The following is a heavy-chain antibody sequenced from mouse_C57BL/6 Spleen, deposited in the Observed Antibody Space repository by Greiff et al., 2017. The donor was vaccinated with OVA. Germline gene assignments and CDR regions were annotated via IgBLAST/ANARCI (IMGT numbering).Heavy chain of an antibody. J-gene: IGHJ1*03. CDR1: GFSLRTFGMG. V-gene: IGHV8-8*01. D-gene: IGHD1-1*01. CDR2: IWWDDDK. CDR3: ARIATAVATNWYFDV. Sequence: QVQLKESGPGILQPSQTLSLTCSFSGFSLRTFGMGVGWIRQPSGKGLEWLAHIWWDDDKYYNPALKSRLTISKDTSKTQVFLKLAHVDTADTATYDFARIATAVATNWYFDVWGTGTTVTVSS.